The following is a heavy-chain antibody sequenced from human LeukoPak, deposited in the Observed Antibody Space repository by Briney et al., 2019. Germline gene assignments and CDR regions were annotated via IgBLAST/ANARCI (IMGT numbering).Heavy chain of an antibody. CDR1: GXTFSDYG. CDR3: AKDIPADY. V-gene: IGHV3-30*18. J-gene: IGHJ4*02. Sequence: GGSLRLSCAASGXTFSDYGMHWVRQAPGKGLEWVAVISYDGRNKSYADSVKGRFTISRDNSKNTLDLHLNSLRAEDTAVYYCAKDIPADYWGQGTLVTVSS. CDR2: ISYDGRNK. D-gene: IGHD2-2*02.